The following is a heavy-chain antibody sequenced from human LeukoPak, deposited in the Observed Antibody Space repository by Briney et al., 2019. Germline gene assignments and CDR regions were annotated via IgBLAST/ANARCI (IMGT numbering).Heavy chain of an antibody. Sequence: SGPTLANPTQTLTLTCTFSGFSLSTSGVGVGWIRQPQGKALEWLALIYWDDDKRYSPSLKSRLTITKDTSKNQVLITMTNMDPVDTATYYCAHSRDDGLFDYWGQGTLVTVSS. CDR1: GFSLSTSGVG. J-gene: IGHJ4*02. D-gene: IGHD2-8*01. V-gene: IGHV2-5*02. CDR2: IYWDDDK. CDR3: AHSRDDGLFDY.